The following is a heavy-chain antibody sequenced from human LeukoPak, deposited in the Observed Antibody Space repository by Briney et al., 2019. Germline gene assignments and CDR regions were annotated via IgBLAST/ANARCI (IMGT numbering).Heavy chain of an antibody. CDR1: GFTFTSYT. CDR2: IRTSGGVV. CDR3: VRDQFYAFDV. V-gene: IGHV3-48*02. Sequence: GGSLRLSGAASGFTFTSYTMNWVRQAPGKGLEWISYIRTSGGVVSYTDSVRGRFTISTDSAKNSLYLQMNSLRDDDTAVYYCVRDQFYAFDVWGQGTMVTVSS. J-gene: IGHJ3*01.